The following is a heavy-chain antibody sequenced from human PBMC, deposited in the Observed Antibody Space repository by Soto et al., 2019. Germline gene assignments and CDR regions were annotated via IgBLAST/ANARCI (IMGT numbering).Heavy chain of an antibody. CDR1: DGSIIDVGCC. D-gene: IGHD2-8*02. J-gene: IGHJ4*02. CDR3: ARDKITGLFDY. V-gene: IGHV4-30-2*01. CDR2: IYHSGST. Sequence: LSRTCAVPDGSIIDVGCCWSWIRQPPGKGLEWIGYIYHSGSTYYNPSLKSRVTISVDTSKNQFSLKLTSVTAADTAVYYCARDKITGLFDYWGQGTLVTVS.